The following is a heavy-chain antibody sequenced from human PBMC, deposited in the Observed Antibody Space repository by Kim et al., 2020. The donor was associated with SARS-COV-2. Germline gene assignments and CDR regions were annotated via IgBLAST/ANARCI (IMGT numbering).Heavy chain of an antibody. V-gene: IGHV3-30*02. CDR3: AKAAAGYYYFDY. CDR2: K. D-gene: IGHD6-13*01. Sequence: KYYADSVKGRFTISRDNSKNTLYLQMNSLRAEDTAVYYCAKAAAGYYYFDYWGQGTLVTVSS. J-gene: IGHJ4*02.